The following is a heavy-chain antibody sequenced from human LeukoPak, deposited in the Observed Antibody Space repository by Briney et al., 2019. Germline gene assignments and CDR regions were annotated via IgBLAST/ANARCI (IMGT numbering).Heavy chain of an antibody. CDR3: AMTSSGSNYYYYYGMDV. CDR2: IIPILGIA. V-gene: IGHV1-69*04. D-gene: IGHD3-22*01. J-gene: IGHJ6*02. CDR1: GGTLSSYA. Sequence: SVKVSCKASGGTLSSYAISWVRQAPGQGLEWMGRIIPILGIANYAQKFQGRVTITADKSTSTAYMELSSLRSEDTAVYYCAMTSSGSNYYYYYGMDVWGQGTTVTVSS.